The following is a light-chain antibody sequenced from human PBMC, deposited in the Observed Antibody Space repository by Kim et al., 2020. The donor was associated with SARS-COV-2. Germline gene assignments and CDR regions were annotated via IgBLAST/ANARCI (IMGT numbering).Light chain of an antibody. Sequence: GQSITISCAGTSSDVGGYNYVSGYQQHPGKAPKPMMYDVSNRPSGVSNRFAGSKSGNTASLTISGLQAEDEADYYCSSYTSSSTVVFGGGTQLTVL. V-gene: IGLV2-14*03. CDR3: SSYTSSSTVV. CDR1: SSDVGGYNY. J-gene: IGLJ2*01. CDR2: DVS.